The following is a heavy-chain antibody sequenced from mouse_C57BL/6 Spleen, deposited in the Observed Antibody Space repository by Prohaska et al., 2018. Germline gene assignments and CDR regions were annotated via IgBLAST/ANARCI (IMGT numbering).Heavy chain of an antibody. CDR2: INPYNGGT. Sequence: QSHGKSLEWIGVINPYNGGTSYNQKFKGKATLTVDKSSSTAYMELNSLTSEDSAVYYCARGNYYGSSYVGVFDYWGQGTTLTVSS. J-gene: IGHJ2*01. V-gene: IGHV1-19*01. CDR3: ARGNYYGSSYVGVFDY. D-gene: IGHD1-1*01.